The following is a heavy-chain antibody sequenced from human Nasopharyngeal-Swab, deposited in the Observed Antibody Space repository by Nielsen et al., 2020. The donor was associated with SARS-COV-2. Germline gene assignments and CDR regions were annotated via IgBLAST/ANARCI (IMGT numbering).Heavy chain of an antibody. CDR3: ARVEMATVSHAFDI. V-gene: IGHV4-34*09. CDR1: GGSFSGYY. CDR2: INHSGST. Sequence: QTLSLTGAVYGGSFSGYYWSWIRQPPGKGLEWIGEINHSGSTNYNPSLKSRVTISVDTSKNQFSLKLSSVTAADTAVYYCARVEMATVSHAFDIWGQGTMVTVSS. D-gene: IGHD5-24*01. J-gene: IGHJ3*02.